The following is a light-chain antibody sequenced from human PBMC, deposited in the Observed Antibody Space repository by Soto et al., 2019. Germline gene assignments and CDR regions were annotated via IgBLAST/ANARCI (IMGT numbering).Light chain of an antibody. J-gene: IGKJ1*01. V-gene: IGKV1-27*01. CDR1: QDISNY. CDR2: ATS. CDR3: QKYNSAAKW. Sequence: DIQMTQSPSSLSASVGDRVTITCRSSQDISNYLAWYQQKPGKVPKLLIYATSTLQSGVPSRFSGSGSGTDFTLTISSLQPEDVATYYCQKYNSAAKWFGQGTKVEIK.